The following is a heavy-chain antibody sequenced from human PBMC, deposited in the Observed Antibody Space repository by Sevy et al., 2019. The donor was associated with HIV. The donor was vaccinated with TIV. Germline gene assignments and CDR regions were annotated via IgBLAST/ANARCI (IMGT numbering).Heavy chain of an antibody. V-gene: IGHV4-30-2*01. CDR2: IYHTGPT. D-gene: IGHD4-17*01. CDR1: GGSISSGLYS. J-gene: IGHJ4*02. Sequence: SETLSLTCAVSGGSISSGLYSWNWIRQPPGKGLEWIGYIYHTGPTYYNPSLKSPVTISVDTSKNQFSLRLNSVTAADTAVYYCARDSGDYPYYFDHWGQGTLVTVSS. CDR3: ARDSGDYPYYFDH.